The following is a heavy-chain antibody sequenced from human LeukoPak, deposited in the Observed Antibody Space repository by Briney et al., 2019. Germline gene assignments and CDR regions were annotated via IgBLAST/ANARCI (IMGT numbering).Heavy chain of an antibody. D-gene: IGHD3-9*01. CDR2: INPNSGGT. CDR1: GYTFTGYY. J-gene: IGHJ4*02. Sequence: ASVKVSCKASGYTFTGYYMHWVRQALGQGLEWMGWINPNSGGTNYAQKFQGRVTMTRDTSISTAYMELSRLRSDDTAVYYCARVGHYDILTGYSSPYYFDYWGQGTLVTVSS. V-gene: IGHV1-2*02. CDR3: ARVGHYDILTGYSSPYYFDY.